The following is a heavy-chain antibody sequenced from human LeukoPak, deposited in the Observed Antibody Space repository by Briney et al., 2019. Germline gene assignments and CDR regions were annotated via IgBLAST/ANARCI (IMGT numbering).Heavy chain of an antibody. CDR2: IYYSGST. CDR3: ARTSIATRHFDY. CDR1: GGSISSDAYF. J-gene: IGHJ4*02. D-gene: IGHD6-6*01. V-gene: IGHV4-31*03. Sequence: SETLSLTCTVSGGSISSDAYFWSWIRPHPGKGLEWIGYIYYSGSTYYNPSLKSRVTISVDTSKNQFSLKLSSVTAADTAVYYCARTSIATRHFDYWGQGTPVTVSS.